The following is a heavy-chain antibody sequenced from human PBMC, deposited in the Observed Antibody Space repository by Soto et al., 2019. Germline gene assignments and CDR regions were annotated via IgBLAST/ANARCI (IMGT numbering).Heavy chain of an antibody. CDR3: AKDTYYYDRGGYYTYDH. CDR1: GFTFSSYG. CDR2: ISYDGSNK. V-gene: IGHV3-30*18. Sequence: GGSLRLSCAASGFTFSSYGMHWVRQAPGKGLEWVAVISYDGSNKYYADSVKGRFTISRDNSRNTLDLQMNSLRAEDTAVYYCAKDTYYYDRGGYYTYDHWGQGTLVTVSS. J-gene: IGHJ4*02. D-gene: IGHD3-22*01.